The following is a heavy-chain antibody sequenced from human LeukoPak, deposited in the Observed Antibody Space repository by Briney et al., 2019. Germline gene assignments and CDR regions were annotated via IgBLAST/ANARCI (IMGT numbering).Heavy chain of an antibody. V-gene: IGHV3-7*01. CDR1: GLSFATYW. J-gene: IGHJ4*02. CDR3: ASEIRYCSGGTCYSDYFDN. CDR2: INRDGSEK. Sequence: GGSLRLSCVDFGLSFATYWMSWVRQAPGKGLGWVANINRDGSEKYYVDSVKGRFTISRDNAKNSLYLQMNSLRAEDTAVYYCASEIRYCSGGTCYSDYFDNWGQGTLVTVSS. D-gene: IGHD2-15*01.